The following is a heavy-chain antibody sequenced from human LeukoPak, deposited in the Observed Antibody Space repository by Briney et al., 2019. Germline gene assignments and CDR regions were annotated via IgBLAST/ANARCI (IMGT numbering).Heavy chain of an antibody. D-gene: IGHD2-21*02. CDR3: TRVAVPAREYFDY. V-gene: IGHV4-59*01. CDR1: GGSISSYY. J-gene: IGHJ4*02. CDR2: IYYSGST. Sequence: PSETLSLTCTVSGGSISSYYWSWIRQPPGKGLEWIGYIYYSGSTNYNPSLKSRVTISVDTSKNQFSLHLTSVTAADTAVYYCTRVAVPAREYFDYWGQGTLVTVSS.